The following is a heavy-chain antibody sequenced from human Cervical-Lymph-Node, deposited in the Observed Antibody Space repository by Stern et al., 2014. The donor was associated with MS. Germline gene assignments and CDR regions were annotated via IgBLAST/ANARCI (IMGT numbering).Heavy chain of an antibody. V-gene: IGHV5-51*04. D-gene: IGHD2-2*02. CDR3: ARQGCATTSCHTIDS. CDR1: GYSFTNSW. J-gene: IGHJ4*02. Sequence: VQLVESGAEVKKPGQSLKISCKGSGYSFTNSWIGWVRQMPGKGLELMGIISPVDSETRYSPPFQGQVTISLDKPINPPYAQWTSLEASATAMYYCARQGCATTSCHTIDSWGQGTLITVSS. CDR2: ISPVDSET.